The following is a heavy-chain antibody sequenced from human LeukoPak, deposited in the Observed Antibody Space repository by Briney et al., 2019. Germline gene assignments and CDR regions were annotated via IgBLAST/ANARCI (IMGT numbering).Heavy chain of an antibody. CDR3: ARLLAQQLAYWYFDL. J-gene: IGHJ2*01. D-gene: IGHD6-13*01. CDR1: GDSVSSNNYY. V-gene: IGHV4-39*07. Sequence: PSETLSLTCTVSGDSVSSNNYYWGWIRQPPGKGLEWIGSIYYSGSTNYNPSLKSRVIISVDTSKNQFSLKLSSVTAADTAVYYCARLLAQQLAYWYFDLWGRGALVTVSS. CDR2: IYYSGST.